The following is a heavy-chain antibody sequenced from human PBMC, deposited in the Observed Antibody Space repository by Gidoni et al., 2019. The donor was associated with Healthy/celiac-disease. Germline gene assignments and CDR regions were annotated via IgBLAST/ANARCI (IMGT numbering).Heavy chain of an antibody. V-gene: IGHV1-69*01. CDR3: ARAPNPLYCSGGSCYGALLDV. CDR1: GGTFSSYA. Sequence: QVQLVQSGAEVKKPGSSVKVSCKASGGTFSSYAISWVRQAPGQGLEWMGGIIPIFGTANYAQKFQGRVTITADESTSTAYMELSSLRSEDTAVYYCARAPNPLYCSGGSCYGALLDVWGQGTTVTVSS. J-gene: IGHJ6*02. CDR2: IIPIFGTA. D-gene: IGHD2-15*01.